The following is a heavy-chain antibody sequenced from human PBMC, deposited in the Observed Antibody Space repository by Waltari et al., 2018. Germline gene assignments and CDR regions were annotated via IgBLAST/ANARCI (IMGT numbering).Heavy chain of an antibody. Sequence: QVQLVQSGAEVKKPGASVTVSCKASGYTFTSYGISWVRQAPGQGLEWMGWISAYNGNTNYAQKLQGRVTMTTDTSTSTAYMELRSLRSDDTAVYYCARRGLGYCSGGSCYHDDYWGQGTLVTVSS. CDR1: GYTFTSYG. CDR2: ISAYNGNT. V-gene: IGHV1-18*01. D-gene: IGHD2-15*01. CDR3: ARRGLGYCSGGSCYHDDY. J-gene: IGHJ4*02.